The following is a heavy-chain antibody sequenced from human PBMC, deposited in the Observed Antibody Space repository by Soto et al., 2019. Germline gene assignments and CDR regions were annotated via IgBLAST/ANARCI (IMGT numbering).Heavy chain of an antibody. D-gene: IGHD1-1*01. CDR3: ARGGLGGTVDY. CDR2: IHSDGSGT. Sequence: EVQLVESGGGLVQPGGSLRLSCAASGFTFRTYWMHWVRQAPGKGLVWVSRIHSDGSGTNYAESVKGRFTISRDNANNTLYLQMNSLRAEDTAVYYCARGGLGGTVDYWSQGTLVTVSS. CDR1: GFTFRTYW. J-gene: IGHJ4*02. V-gene: IGHV3-74*01.